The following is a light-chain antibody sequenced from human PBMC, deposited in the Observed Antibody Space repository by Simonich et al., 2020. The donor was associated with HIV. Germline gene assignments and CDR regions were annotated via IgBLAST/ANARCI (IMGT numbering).Light chain of an antibody. V-gene: IGLV7-46*01. CDR1: TGAVTRGHY. CDR3: LLSYNNTRV. J-gene: IGLJ3*02. CDR2: DTS. Sequence: QAVVTQEPSLTVSPGGTVTLTCESSTGAVTRGHYPYRFQQTPGQAPRTLFYDTSNKHAWTPARFSGSLLGGKAALTRSGAQPDDEADYYCLLSYNNTRVFGGGTKLTVL.